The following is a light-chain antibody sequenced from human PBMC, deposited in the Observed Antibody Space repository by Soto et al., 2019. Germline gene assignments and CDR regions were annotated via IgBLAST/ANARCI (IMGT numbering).Light chain of an antibody. Sequence: QSALTQPPSASGPPGQSVSIPCSGGSSDVGGSKYVSWYQVKPGKAPKLIIYEVNRRPEGAPYRFSGSKSGNTASLTVSGLQAEDEGDYYCFSYADSNNFVFGSGTKVTVL. V-gene: IGLV2-8*01. CDR1: SSDVGGSKY. CDR3: FSYADSNNFV. J-gene: IGLJ1*01. CDR2: EVN.